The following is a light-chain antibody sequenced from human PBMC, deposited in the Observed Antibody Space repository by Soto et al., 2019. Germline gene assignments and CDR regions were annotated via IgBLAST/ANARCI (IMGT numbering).Light chain of an antibody. CDR1: QSVSSN. V-gene: IGKV3-15*01. J-gene: IGKJ1*01. Sequence: EMVLTQSPGTLSLSPGERATLSCRASQSVSSNLAWYQQKPGQAPRLLIYSASTRATGIPARFSGSGSGTEFTLTISSLQSEDFAVYYCHQYNHWLTWTFGQGTKVDIK. CDR2: SAS. CDR3: HQYNHWLTWT.